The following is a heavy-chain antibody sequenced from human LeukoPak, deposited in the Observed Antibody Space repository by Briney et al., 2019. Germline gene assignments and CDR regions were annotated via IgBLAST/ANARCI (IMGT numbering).Heavy chain of an antibody. J-gene: IGHJ6*02. D-gene: IGHD6-19*01. Sequence: GASVTVSCKASGYTFTSYGISWVRQAPGQGLEWMGWISAYNGNTNYAQKLQGRVTMTTDTSTSTAYMELRSLRSDDTAVYYCARDHGYSSGWNPAWDYYGMDVWGQGTTVTVSS. CDR3: ARDHGYSSGWNPAWDYYGMDV. CDR2: ISAYNGNT. CDR1: GYTFTSYG. V-gene: IGHV1-18*01.